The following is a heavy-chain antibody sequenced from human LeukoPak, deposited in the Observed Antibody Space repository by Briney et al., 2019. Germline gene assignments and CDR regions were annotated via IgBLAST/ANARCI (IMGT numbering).Heavy chain of an antibody. V-gene: IGHV4-59*01. D-gene: IGHD2/OR15-2a*01. Sequence: SETLSLTCTVSGGSISSYYWSWIRQPPGKGLEWVGYISCSGITNYNPSLKSRVTISVDTSKNQFSLNLSSVTAADTAVYYCARNRDSFDIWGQGTMVTVSS. J-gene: IGHJ3*02. CDR1: GGSISSYY. CDR2: ISCSGIT. CDR3: ARNRDSFDI.